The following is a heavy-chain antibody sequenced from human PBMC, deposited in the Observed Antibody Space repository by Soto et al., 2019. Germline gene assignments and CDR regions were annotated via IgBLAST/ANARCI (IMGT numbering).Heavy chain of an antibody. CDR1: GGTFSSYA. D-gene: IGHD6-19*01. Sequence: QVQLVQSGAEVKKPGSSVKVSCKASGGTFSSYAISWVRQAPGQGLEWMGGIIPIFGTANYAQKFQGRVTITADETTSEAFVERRRRGSEETAVYYCAGDPAVAENGGGGAYYYYYGMDVWGQGTTVTVSS. V-gene: IGHV1-69*01. J-gene: IGHJ6*02. CDR2: IIPIFGTA. CDR3: AGDPAVAENGGGGAYYYYYGMDV.